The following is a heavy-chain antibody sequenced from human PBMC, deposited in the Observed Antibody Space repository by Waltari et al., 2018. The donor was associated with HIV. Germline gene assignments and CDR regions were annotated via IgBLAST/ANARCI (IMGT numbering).Heavy chain of an antibody. J-gene: IGHJ4*02. CDR1: GFSFRNYA. CDR2: KSYDETNE. D-gene: IGHD3-10*01. CDR3: VVSSFDY. Sequence: QVQLVESGGGVAQPGRSLRLSCAASGFSFRNYAMPLVRQAPGKGLEWLTLKSYDETNEYYTDAGRGRFTISRDNSKNMLYLQMNNLRPEDTAIYYCVVSSFDYWGQGTLVTVSS. V-gene: IGHV3-30*03.